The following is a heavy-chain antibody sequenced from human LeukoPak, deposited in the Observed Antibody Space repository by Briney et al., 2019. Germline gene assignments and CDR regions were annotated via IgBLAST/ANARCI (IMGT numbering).Heavy chain of an antibody. CDR2: VYYSGST. J-gene: IGHJ4*02. CDR1: GGSISSSSYY. D-gene: IGHD3-10*01. Sequence: SETLSLTCTVSGGSISSSSYYWGWIRQPPGKGLEWIGNVYYSGSTYQNPSLKSRVTISVDTSKNQFSLKLSSVTAADTAVYYCATVAVIRGVTYFDYWGQGTLVTVSS. CDR3: ATVAVIRGVTYFDY. V-gene: IGHV4-39*01.